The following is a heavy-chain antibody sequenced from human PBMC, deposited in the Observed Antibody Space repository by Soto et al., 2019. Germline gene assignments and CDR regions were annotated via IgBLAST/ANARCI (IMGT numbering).Heavy chain of an antibody. CDR2: ISGSARST. CDR1: GFTFVTYA. D-gene: IGHD3-9*01. V-gene: IGHV3-23*01. Sequence: WGSLRVSCAACGFTFVTYAMNWVCQAQGKGLEWVSGISGSARSTSYAESVKGRFTISRDNSKNMLYLQMNSLRAEDTAIYYCAKASPYYDILTVYNWGQGALVTVS. J-gene: IGHJ4*02. CDR3: AKASPYYDILTVYN.